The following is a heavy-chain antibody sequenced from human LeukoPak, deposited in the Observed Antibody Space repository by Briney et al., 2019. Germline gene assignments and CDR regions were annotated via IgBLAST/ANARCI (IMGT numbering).Heavy chain of an antibody. D-gene: IGHD2-8*01. CDR1: GFTFSSYG. CDR2: ISSNGGST. V-gene: IGHV3-64*01. J-gene: IGHJ6*02. Sequence: SGGSLRLSCAASGFTFSSYGMHWVRQAPGKGLEHVSAISSNGGSTFYASSVKDRFAISRDNSKNTLYLQMGSLRPEDMAVYYCARDSLSNGWNGMDVWGQGTTVTVSS. CDR3: ARDSLSNGWNGMDV.